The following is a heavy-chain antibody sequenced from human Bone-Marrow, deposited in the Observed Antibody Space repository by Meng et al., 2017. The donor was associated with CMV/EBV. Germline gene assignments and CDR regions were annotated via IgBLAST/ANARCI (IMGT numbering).Heavy chain of an antibody. J-gene: IGHJ4*02. D-gene: IGHD3-16*01. Sequence: GESLKISCAASGFTFTSYAIHWVRQAPGKGLEWVAVISFDGSNKYYADSVKGRFTISRDHSKNKLYLQSDSLRAEDTAVYYCFGSNYGYWGQGTLVTVSS. CDR1: GFTFTSYA. CDR2: ISFDGSNK. CDR3: FGSNYGY. V-gene: IGHV3-30*04.